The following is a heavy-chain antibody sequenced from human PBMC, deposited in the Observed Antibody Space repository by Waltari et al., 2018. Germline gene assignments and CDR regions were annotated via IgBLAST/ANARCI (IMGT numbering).Heavy chain of an antibody. CDR1: GGTFSSYA. CDR2: IIPIFGTA. J-gene: IGHJ3*02. D-gene: IGHD3-22*01. Sequence: QVQLLQSGAEVKKPGSSVKVSCKASGGTFSSYAISWVRQAPGQGLEWMGGIIPIFGTANYAQKFQGRVTITTDESTSTAYMELSSLRSEDTAVYYCARVNPLSSGYWRGAFDIWGQGTMVTVSS. V-gene: IGHV1-69*05. CDR3: ARVNPLSSGYWRGAFDI.